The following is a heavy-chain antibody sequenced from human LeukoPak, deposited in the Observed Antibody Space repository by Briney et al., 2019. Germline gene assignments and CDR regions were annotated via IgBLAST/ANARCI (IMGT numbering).Heavy chain of an antibody. CDR3: ARTVVPAAHLDY. CDR1: GYTFTSYD. D-gene: IGHD2-2*01. J-gene: IGHJ4*02. CDR2: INPNSGGT. V-gene: IGHV1-2*02. Sequence: ASVKVSCKASGYTFTSYDINWVRQATGQGLEWMGWINPNSGGTNYAQKFQGRVTMTRDTSISTAYMELSRLRSDDTAVYYCARTVVPAAHLDYWGQGTLVTVSS.